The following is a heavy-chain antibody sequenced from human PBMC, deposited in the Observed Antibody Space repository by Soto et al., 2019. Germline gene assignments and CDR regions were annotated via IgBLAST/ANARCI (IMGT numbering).Heavy chain of an antibody. J-gene: IGHJ4*02. CDR2: ISSSSSYI. CDR3: ARDLRGRAAIDY. D-gene: IGHD2-15*01. Sequence: SGGSPRLSCAASGFTFSSYSMNWVRQAPGKGLEWVSSISSSSSYIYYADSVKGRFTISRDNAKNSLYLQMNSLRAEDTAVYYCARDLRGRAAIDYWGQGTLVTVSS. CDR1: GFTFSSYS. V-gene: IGHV3-21*01.